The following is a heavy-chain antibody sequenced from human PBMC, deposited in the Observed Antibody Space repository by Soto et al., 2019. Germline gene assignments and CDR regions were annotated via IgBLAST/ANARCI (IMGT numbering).Heavy chain of an antibody. V-gene: IGHV3-15*01. CDR2: IKSKTDGGTR. Sequence: PGGSLRLSCAASGFTFSNAWMSWVRQAPGKGLEWVGRIKSKTDGGTRDYAAPVKGRFTISRDDSKNTLYLQMNSLKTEDTAEDYCTPDVVGATEHDNLGQGTLVTVSS. J-gene: IGHJ4*02. D-gene: IGHD1-26*01. CDR1: GFTFSNAW. CDR3: TPDVVGATEHDN.